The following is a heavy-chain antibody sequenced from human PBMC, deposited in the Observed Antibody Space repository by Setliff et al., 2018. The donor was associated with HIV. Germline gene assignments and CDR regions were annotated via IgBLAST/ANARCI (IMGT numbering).Heavy chain of an antibody. J-gene: IGHJ4*02. CDR1: GGSIRSHY. CDR3: ARTSEYDFGLTKYLDY. D-gene: IGHD3-3*01. Sequence: SETLSLTCTVSGGSIRSHYWSWIREPPGKGLEWIGYIYYSGSTNYNPSLKSRVTISVDTSKNQFSLRLSSVTAADTAVYYCARTSEYDFGLTKYLDYWGQGTLVTVSS. CDR2: IYYSGST. V-gene: IGHV4-59*11.